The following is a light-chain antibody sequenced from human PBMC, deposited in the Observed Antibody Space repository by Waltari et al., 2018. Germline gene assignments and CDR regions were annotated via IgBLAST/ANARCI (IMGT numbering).Light chain of an antibody. V-gene: IGKV6-21*01. Sequence: EIVLTQSPDFQSVPPQGKVTITCRASQSIGTSLHWYQQKPGQTPKPHITYASDSFSGVPSRFTGSGSGTDFTLTISSLEAEDAATYYCQQSRSFPTTFGGGTKVEIK. J-gene: IGKJ4*01. CDR2: YAS. CDR1: QSIGTS. CDR3: QQSRSFPTT.